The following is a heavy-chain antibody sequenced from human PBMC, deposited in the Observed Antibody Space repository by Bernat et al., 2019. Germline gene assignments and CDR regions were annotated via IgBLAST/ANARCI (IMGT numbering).Heavy chain of an antibody. V-gene: IGHV3-30-3*01. CDR2: ISYDGSNK. Sequence: QVQLVESGGGVVQPGRSLRLSCAASGFTFSSYAMHWVRQAPGKGLEWVAVISYDGSNKYYADSVKGRFTISRDNSKNTLYLQMNSLRAEDMAVYYCARDGVYGDYDYYFDYWGQGTLVTVSS. CDR1: GFTFSSYA. CDR3: ARDGVYGDYDYYFDY. D-gene: IGHD4-17*01. J-gene: IGHJ4*02.